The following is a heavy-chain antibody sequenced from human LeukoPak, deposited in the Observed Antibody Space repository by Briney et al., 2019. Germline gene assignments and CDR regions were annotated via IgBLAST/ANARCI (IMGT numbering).Heavy chain of an antibody. J-gene: IGHJ5*02. D-gene: IGHD3-22*01. CDR2: INPNSGGT. Sequence: SVKVSCKASGYTFTGYYMHWVRQAPGQGLEWMGWINPNSGGTNYAQKFQGRVTMTRDTSISTAYMELSRLRSDDMAVYYCARGAYYYDSSGPLDPWGQGTLVTVSS. CDR3: ARGAYYYDSSGPLDP. CDR1: GYTFTGYY. V-gene: IGHV1-2*02.